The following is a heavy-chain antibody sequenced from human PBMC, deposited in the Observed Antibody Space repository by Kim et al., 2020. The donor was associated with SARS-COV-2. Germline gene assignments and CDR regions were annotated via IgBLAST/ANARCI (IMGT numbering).Heavy chain of an antibody. CDR3: ANLGIAAAGRDY. CDR2: ISYDGSNK. D-gene: IGHD6-13*01. J-gene: IGHJ4*02. CDR1: GFTFSSYG. V-gene: IGHV3-30*18. Sequence: GGSLRLSCAASGFTFSSYGMHWVRQAPGKVLEWVAVISYDGSNKNYADSVKGRFTISRDNSKNTLYLQMNSLRAEDTAVYYCANLGIAAAGRDYWGQGTLVTVSS.